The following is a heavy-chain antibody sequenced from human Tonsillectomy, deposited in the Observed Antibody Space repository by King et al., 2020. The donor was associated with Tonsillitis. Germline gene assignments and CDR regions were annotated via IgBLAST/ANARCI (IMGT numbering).Heavy chain of an antibody. D-gene: IGHD5-12*01. V-gene: IGHV1-2*02. CDR1: GYTFIGYY. CDR3: ASVAVVAPGPDAFDI. J-gene: IGHJ3*02. CDR2: INPNSGGT. Sequence: QLVQSGAEVKKPGASVKVSCKASGYTFIGYYMHWVRQAPGQGLEWMGWINPNSGGTNYAQKFQGRVTMTRDTSISTAYMELSRLRSDDTAVYYCASVAVVAPGPDAFDIWGQGTMVTVSS.